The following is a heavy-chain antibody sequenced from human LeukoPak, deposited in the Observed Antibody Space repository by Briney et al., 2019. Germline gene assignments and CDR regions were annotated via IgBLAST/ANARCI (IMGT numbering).Heavy chain of an antibody. Sequence: GGSLRLSCAASGFTFSSYAMSWVRQAPGKGLEWVSVIYSGGSTYYADSVKGRFTISRDNSKNTLYLQMNSLRAEDTAVYYCARGTDYGGNPIDYWGQGTLVTVSS. J-gene: IGHJ4*02. V-gene: IGHV3-66*01. D-gene: IGHD4-23*01. CDR1: GFTFSSYA. CDR3: ARGTDYGGNPIDY. CDR2: IYSGGST.